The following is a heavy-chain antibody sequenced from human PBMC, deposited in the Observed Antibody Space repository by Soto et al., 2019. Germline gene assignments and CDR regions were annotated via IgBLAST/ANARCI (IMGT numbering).Heavy chain of an antibody. CDR1: GGSISSYY. Sequence: SETLSLTCTVSGGSISSYYWSWIRQPPGKGLEWIGYIYYSGSTNYNPSFKSRVTISVDTSKNHFSLKLSSVTAADTAVYYCARLRYYDFWSGYSQNYYYYMDVWGKGTTVTVSS. J-gene: IGHJ6*03. V-gene: IGHV4-59*08. CDR2: IYYSGST. CDR3: ARLRYYDFWSGYSQNYYYYMDV. D-gene: IGHD3-3*01.